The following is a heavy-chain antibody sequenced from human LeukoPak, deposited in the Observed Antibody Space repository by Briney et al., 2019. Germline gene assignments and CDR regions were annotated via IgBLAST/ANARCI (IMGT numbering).Heavy chain of an antibody. CDR2: IRGSGDST. V-gene: IGHV3-23*01. CDR1: GFTFSSYD. Sequence: GGSLRLSCAASGFTFSSYDMSWVRQAPGKGLEWVSAIRGSGDSTYYADSVKGRSTISRDSSKNALYLQMNSRRAEDTAVYYCAKYLSGYGTRYWGQGTLVTVSS. CDR3: AKYLSGYGTRY. D-gene: IGHD5-12*01. J-gene: IGHJ4*02.